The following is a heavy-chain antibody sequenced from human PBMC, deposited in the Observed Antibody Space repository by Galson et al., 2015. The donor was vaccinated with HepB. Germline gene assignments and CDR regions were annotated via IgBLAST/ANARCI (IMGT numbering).Heavy chain of an antibody. J-gene: IGHJ6*02. CDR2: ISSSSSII. Sequence: SLRLSCAASGFTFSDYIMSWVRQAPGKGLEWVSDISSSSSIIDYADSVRGRFTISRDNAKNSVYLQMNSLRVEDTAVYYCARVGCTNGVCYFPYYGMDVWGQGTTVIVSS. D-gene: IGHD2-8*01. CDR3: ARVGCTNGVCYFPYYGMDV. V-gene: IGHV3-48*01. CDR1: GFTFSDYI.